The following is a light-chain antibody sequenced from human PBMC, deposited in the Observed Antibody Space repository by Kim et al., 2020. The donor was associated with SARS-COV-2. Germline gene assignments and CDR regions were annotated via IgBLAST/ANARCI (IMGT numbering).Light chain of an antibody. CDR1: SSGVGSYNL. Sequence: QSITVACTGTSSGVGSYNLVSWYQRHPGKAPKLMIYEVSKRPSGVSNRFSGSKSGNTASLTISGLQAEDEADYYCCSYAGSSTFVVFGGGTQLTVL. CDR2: EVS. CDR3: CSYAGSSTFVV. V-gene: IGLV2-23*02. J-gene: IGLJ2*01.